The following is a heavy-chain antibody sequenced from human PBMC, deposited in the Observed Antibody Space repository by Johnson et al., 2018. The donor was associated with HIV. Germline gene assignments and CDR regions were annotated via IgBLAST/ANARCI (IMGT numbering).Heavy chain of an antibody. V-gene: IGHV3-30*04. CDR3: ARDEAASTGALDI. Sequence: VQLVESGGGVVQPGRSLRLSCAASGFIFSSYVMYWVRQAPGKGLEWVAVISYDGSNKYYADSVKGRFTISRDNSRNTLYLQMNSLRAEDTAVFYCARDEAASTGALDIWGQGTMVTVSS. CDR1: GFIFSSYV. D-gene: IGHD6-13*01. J-gene: IGHJ3*02. CDR2: ISYDGSNK.